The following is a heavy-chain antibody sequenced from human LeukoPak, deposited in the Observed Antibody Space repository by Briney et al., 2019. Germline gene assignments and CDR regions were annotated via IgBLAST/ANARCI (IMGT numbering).Heavy chain of an antibody. D-gene: IGHD2-15*01. Sequence: GGSLRLSCAASGFTFSSSAMSWVRQVPGKGLEWVSGISASGGSTYYADSVRGRFTISRDNSKNTLYVQMNSLRDEDTAVYYCARDIASTRMDVWGQGTTVSVSS. CDR2: ISASGGST. CDR1: GFTFSSSA. J-gene: IGHJ6*02. CDR3: ARDIASTRMDV. V-gene: IGHV3-23*01.